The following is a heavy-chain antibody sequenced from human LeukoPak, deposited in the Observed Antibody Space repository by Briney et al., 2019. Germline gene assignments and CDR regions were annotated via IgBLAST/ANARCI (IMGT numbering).Heavy chain of an antibody. CDR1: GYTFTGYY. J-gene: IGHJ4*02. CDR2: IWYDGSKK. CDR3: ARDPRGIAAAGTLDY. Sequence: SCKASGYTFTGYYMHWARQAPGKGLEWVALIWYDGSKKYYADSVKGRFTISRDNSKNTLYLHMNSLRAEDRAVYYCARDPRGIAAAGTLDYWGQGTPVTVSS. D-gene: IGHD6-13*01. V-gene: IGHV3-33*01.